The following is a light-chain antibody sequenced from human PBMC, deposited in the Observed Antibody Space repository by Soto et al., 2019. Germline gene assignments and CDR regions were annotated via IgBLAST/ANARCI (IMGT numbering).Light chain of an antibody. CDR2: AAS. J-gene: IGKJ5*01. V-gene: IGKV1-39*01. CDR3: QQSYSTPSIT. CDR1: QSISSY. Sequence: DIQMTQSPSSLSASVGDRVTITCRASQSISSYLNRYQQKPGKAPKLLIYAASSLQSGVRSRFSGSGSGTDFTLTISSLQPEDFATYYCQQSYSTPSITFGQGTRLEIK.